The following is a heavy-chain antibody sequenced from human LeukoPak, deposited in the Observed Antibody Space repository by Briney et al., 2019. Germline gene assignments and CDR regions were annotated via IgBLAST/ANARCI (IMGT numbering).Heavy chain of an antibody. D-gene: IGHD6-6*01. V-gene: IGHV4-59*12. Sequence: SETLSLTRTVSGGSINSYYWSWIRQPPGKGLEWIGYIYYSGSTNYNPSLKSRVTISVDTSKNQFSLKLSSVTAADTAVYYCARDTPPRYSSSGYWGQGTLVTVSS. CDR2: IYYSGST. CDR1: GGSINSYY. J-gene: IGHJ4*02. CDR3: ARDTPPRYSSSGY.